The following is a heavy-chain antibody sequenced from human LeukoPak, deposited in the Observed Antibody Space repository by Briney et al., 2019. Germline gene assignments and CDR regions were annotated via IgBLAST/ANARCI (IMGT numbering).Heavy chain of an antibody. D-gene: IGHD6-13*01. V-gene: IGHV4-39*07. Sequence: SETLSLTCTVSGGSISSSSYYWGWIRQPPGKGLEWIGSIYYSGSTYYNPSLKSRVTISVDTSKNQFSLKLSSVTAADTAVYYCAREGPRKNRYSSSWYSSEEYFQHWGQGTLVTVSS. CDR3: AREGPRKNRYSSSWYSSEEYFQH. J-gene: IGHJ1*01. CDR1: GGSISSSSYY. CDR2: IYYSGST.